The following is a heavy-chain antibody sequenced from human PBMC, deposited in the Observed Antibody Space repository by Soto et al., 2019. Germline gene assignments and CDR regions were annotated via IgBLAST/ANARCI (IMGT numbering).Heavy chain of an antibody. CDR2: IYYSGST. CDR1: RGSVSGGSYF. V-gene: IGHV4-61*01. J-gene: IGHJ6*02. Sequence: PSETLSLTCTVSRGSVSGGSYFWSWIRQPPGKGLEWIGYIYYSGSTNYNPSRTSRFTISVDTSKNQFSLKLSSVTAADTAVYYCARYRVGQLPPSYYYYYGMDVWCPGTTVTVSS. CDR3: ARYRVGQLPPSYYYYYGMDV. D-gene: IGHD2-2*01.